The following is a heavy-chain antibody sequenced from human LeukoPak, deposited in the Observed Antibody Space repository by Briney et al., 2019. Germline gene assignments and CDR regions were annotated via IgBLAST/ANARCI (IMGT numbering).Heavy chain of an antibody. D-gene: IGHD2-15*01. V-gene: IGHV3-23*01. CDR1: GFTVSSNY. J-gene: IGHJ6*03. CDR3: AKDFRDCSGGSCYYYYYMDV. CDR2: ISGSGGST. Sequence: GGSLRLSCAASGFTVSSNYMSWVRQAPGKGLEWVSAISGSGGSTYYADSVKGRFTISRDNSKNTLYLQMNSLRAEDTAVYYCAKDFRDCSGGSCYYYYYMDVWGKGTTVTVSS.